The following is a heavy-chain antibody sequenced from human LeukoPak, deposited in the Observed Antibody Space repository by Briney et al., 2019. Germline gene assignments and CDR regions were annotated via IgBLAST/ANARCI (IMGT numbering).Heavy chain of an antibody. V-gene: IGHV1-24*01. CDR1: GYTFTSYG. J-gene: IGHJ3*02. D-gene: IGHD3-22*01. CDR2: FDPEDGET. Sequence: GASVKVSCKASGYTFTSYGISWVRQAPGKGLEWMGGFDPEDGETIYAQKFQGRVTMTEDTSTDTAYMELSSLRSEDTAVYYCATEYYYDSSGYRHDAFDIWGQGTMVTVSS. CDR3: ATEYYYDSSGYRHDAFDI.